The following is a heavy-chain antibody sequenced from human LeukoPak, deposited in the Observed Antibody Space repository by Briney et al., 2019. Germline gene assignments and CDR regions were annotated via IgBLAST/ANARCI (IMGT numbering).Heavy chain of an antibody. CDR1: GFTVSSNY. Sequence: AGGSLRLSCAASGFTVSSNYMSWVRQAPGKGLEWVSVIYSGGSTYYADSVKGRFTISRDNSKNTLYLQMNSLRAEDTAVYYCARELGGITGTQDYWGQGTLVTVSS. CDR2: IYSGGST. V-gene: IGHV3-66*02. J-gene: IGHJ4*02. D-gene: IGHD1/OR15-1a*01. CDR3: ARELGGITGTQDY.